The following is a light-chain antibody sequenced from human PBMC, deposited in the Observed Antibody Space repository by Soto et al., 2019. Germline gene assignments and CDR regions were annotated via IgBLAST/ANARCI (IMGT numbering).Light chain of an antibody. Sequence: DLQRTQSPSTLSASAGDRVTITGRASQSVYNTVAWYQPQPGKAPKLLIYQASSLETGVPSRFSGSGSGTEFTLTIRSLKPDDFATYYCQQYNTYSTFGQGTKLDIK. CDR1: QSVYNT. V-gene: IGKV1-5*03. J-gene: IGKJ1*01. CDR2: QAS. CDR3: QQYNTYST.